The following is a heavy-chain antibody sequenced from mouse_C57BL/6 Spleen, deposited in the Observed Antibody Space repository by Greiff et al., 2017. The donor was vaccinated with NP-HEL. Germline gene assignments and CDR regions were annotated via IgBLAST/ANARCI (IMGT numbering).Heavy chain of an antibody. Sequence: QVQLKQSGPGLVQPSQSLSITCTVSGFSLTSYGVHWVRQSPGKGLEWLGVIWGGGSTDYNAAFISRLSISKDNSKSQVFFKMNSLQADDTAIYYCARRDSSGPDYYAMDYWGQGTSVTVSS. V-gene: IGHV2-2*01. CDR3: ARRDSSGPDYYAMDY. CDR1: GFSLTSYG. D-gene: IGHD3-2*02. CDR2: IWGGGST. J-gene: IGHJ4*01.